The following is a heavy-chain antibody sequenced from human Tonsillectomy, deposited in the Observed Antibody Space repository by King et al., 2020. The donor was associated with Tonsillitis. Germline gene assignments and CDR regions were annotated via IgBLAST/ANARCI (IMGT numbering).Heavy chain of an antibody. V-gene: IGHV3-13*01. CDR3: ARRDGDSDAFDI. CDR1: GFTFSSYD. Sequence: VQLVESGGGLVQPGGSLRLSCAASGFTFSSYDMHWVRQATGKGLEWVSAIGTAGDTYYPGSVKGRSTISRENAKNSLYLQINSLRAGDTAVYYCARRDGDSDAFDIWGQGTMVTVSS. D-gene: IGHD4-17*01. J-gene: IGHJ3*02. CDR2: IGTAGDT.